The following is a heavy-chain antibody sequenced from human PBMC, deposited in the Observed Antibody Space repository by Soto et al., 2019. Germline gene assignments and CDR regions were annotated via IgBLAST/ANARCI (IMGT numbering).Heavy chain of an antibody. CDR2: ISVSGGST. J-gene: IGHJ6*02. D-gene: IGHD4-4*01. CDR1: GFTFSNYA. CDR3: AKSVTPRHTYGMDL. Sequence: EVQLLESGGGLVQPGGSLRFSCAASGFTFSNYAMTWVHQAPGKGLEWVSAISVSGGSTFYADSVKGRFTVSRDNPKNTVYLQMNSLRAEDTAVYYCAKSVTPRHTYGMDLWGQGTTVTVSS. V-gene: IGHV3-23*01.